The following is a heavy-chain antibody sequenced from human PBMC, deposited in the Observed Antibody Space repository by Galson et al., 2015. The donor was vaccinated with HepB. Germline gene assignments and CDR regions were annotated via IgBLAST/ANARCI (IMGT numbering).Heavy chain of an antibody. CDR2: IYSGGST. CDR1: GFTVSRTY. Sequence: GSLRLSCAASGFTVSRTYMTWVRQAPGKGLEWVSVIYSGGSTYYADSVKGRFTISRDYSKNTLYLQMNSLRAEDTAVYYCVRGGPILWFGDSPEKCHHWGRGALVTVSS. V-gene: IGHV3-66*01. CDR3: VRGGPILWFGDSPEKCHH. D-gene: IGHD3-10*01. J-gene: IGHJ4*02.